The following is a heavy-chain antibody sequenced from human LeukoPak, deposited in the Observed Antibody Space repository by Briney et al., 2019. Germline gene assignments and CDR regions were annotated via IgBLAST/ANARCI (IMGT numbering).Heavy chain of an antibody. Sequence: PSETPSLTCAVSGGSISSGGYSWSWIRQPPGQGLEWIGYIYYSGSTNYNPSLKSRVTISVDTSKNQFSLKLSSVTAADTAVYYCARGYQWIWYYFDYWGQGTLVTVSS. CDR3: ARGYQWIWYYFDY. CDR2: IYYSGST. V-gene: IGHV4-61*08. CDR1: GGSISSGGYS. D-gene: IGHD5-12*01. J-gene: IGHJ4*02.